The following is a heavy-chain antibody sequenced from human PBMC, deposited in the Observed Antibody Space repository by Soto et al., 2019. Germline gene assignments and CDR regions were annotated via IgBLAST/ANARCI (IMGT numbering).Heavy chain of an antibody. CDR2: ISAYNGNT. Sequence: ASVKVSCKASGYTFTSYGISWVRQAPGQGHEWMGRISAYNGNTNYAQKLQGRVTMTTDTSTSTAYMELRSLRSDDTAVYYCAREIGQWLVNNWFDPWGQGTLVTVSS. V-gene: IGHV1-18*01. J-gene: IGHJ5*02. CDR1: GYTFTSYG. CDR3: AREIGQWLVNNWFDP. D-gene: IGHD6-19*01.